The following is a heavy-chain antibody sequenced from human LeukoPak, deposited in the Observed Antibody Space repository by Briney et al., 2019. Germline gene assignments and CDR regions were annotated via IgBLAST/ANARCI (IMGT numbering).Heavy chain of an antibody. CDR1: GFAFSSYA. V-gene: IGHV3-30*04. Sequence: GGSLRLSCAASGFAFSSYAMHWVRQAPGKGLEWVTVISYHARDQFYADSVKGRFTVSRDNSKNTLYLQMNSLRAEDSAVYYCAAQPCSGGVCYLDYWGQGTLVTVSS. J-gene: IGHJ4*02. D-gene: IGHD2-8*02. CDR2: ISYHARDQ. CDR3: AAQPCSGGVCYLDY.